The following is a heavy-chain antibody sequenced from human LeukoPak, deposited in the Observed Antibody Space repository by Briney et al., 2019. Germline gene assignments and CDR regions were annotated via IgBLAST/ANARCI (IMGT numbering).Heavy chain of an antibody. Sequence: SETLSLTCAVSGGSISSSNWWSWVRQPPGKGLEWIGEIYHSGSTNCNPSLKSRVTISVDKSKNQFSLKLSSVTAADTAVYYCARAFYYYDSSGYADAFDIWGQGTMVTVSS. J-gene: IGHJ3*02. V-gene: IGHV4-4*02. D-gene: IGHD3-22*01. CDR3: ARAFYYYDSSGYADAFDI. CDR1: GGSISSSNW. CDR2: IYHSGST.